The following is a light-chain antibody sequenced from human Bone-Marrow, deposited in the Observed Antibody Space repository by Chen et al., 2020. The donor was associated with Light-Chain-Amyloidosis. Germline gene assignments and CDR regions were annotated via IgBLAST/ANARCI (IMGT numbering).Light chain of an antibody. CDR2: RDT. J-gene: IGLJ2*01. Sequence: SYELTQPPSVSASPGQTARITCSGDDLPTKYAYWYQQKPGQAPVLVIHRDTERPSAISERFSGSSAGTTATLTISGVQAEDEADYHCQSADSSGTYEVIFGGGTKLTVL. CDR3: QSADSSGTYEVI. V-gene: IGLV3-25*03. CDR1: DLPTKY.